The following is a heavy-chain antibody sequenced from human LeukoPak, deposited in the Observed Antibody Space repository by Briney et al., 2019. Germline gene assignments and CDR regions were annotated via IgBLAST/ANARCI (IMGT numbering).Heavy chain of an antibody. J-gene: IGHJ6*02. CDR3: AREPRLIVGATAGMDV. D-gene: IGHD1-26*01. CDR2: IYYSGST. Sequence: SETLSLTCTVSGGSISSYYWSWIRQPPGKGLEWIGYIYYSGSTNYNPSLKSRDTISVDTSKNQFSLKLSSVTAADTAVYYCAREPRLIVGATAGMDVWGQGTTVTVSS. V-gene: IGHV4-59*01. CDR1: GGSISSYY.